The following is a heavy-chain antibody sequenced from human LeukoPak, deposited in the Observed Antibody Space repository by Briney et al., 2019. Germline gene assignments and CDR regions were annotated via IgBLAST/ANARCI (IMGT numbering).Heavy chain of an antibody. V-gene: IGHV4-38-2*01. CDR3: ARVEIRTPPFTIFGVVIMGYFDY. Sequence: PSETLSLTCAVSGYSISSGYYWGWIRQPPGKGLEWIGSIYHSGSTYYNPSLKSRVTISVDTSKNRFSLKLSSVTAADTAVYYCARVEIRTPPFTIFGVVIMGYFDYWGQGTLVTVSS. CDR1: GYSISSGYY. CDR2: IYHSGST. D-gene: IGHD3-3*01. J-gene: IGHJ4*02.